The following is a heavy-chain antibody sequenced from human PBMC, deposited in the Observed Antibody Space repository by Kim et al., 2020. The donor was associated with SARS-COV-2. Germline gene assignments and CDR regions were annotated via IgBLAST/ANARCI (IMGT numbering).Heavy chain of an antibody. D-gene: IGHD4-17*01. CDR2: INQGGTEK. V-gene: IGHV3-7*01. CDR1: GFTFSTYW. Sequence: GGSLRLSCAASGFTFSTYWMTWVRQAPGKGLEWVSNINQGGTEKYYVDSVKGRFTISRDNAKNALFLDVNSLRVEDTAVYYCVRTHYGDYVWGQGTLVTVS. J-gene: IGHJ4*02. CDR3: VRTHYGDYV.